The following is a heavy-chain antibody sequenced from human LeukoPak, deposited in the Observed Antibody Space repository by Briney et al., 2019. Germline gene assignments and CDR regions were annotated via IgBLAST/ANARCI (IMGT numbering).Heavy chain of an antibody. CDR1: GFTFDDYA. J-gene: IGHJ4*02. D-gene: IGHD1-26*01. CDR3: AKGNRGSYSGGGGGYYFDY. V-gene: IGHV3-9*01. Sequence: PGGSLRLSCAASGFTFDDYAMHWVRQAPGKGLEWVSGISWNSGSIGYADSVKGRFTISRDNAKNSLYLQMNSLRAEDTALYYCAKGNRGSYSGGGGGYYFDYWGQGTLVTVSS. CDR2: ISWNSGSI.